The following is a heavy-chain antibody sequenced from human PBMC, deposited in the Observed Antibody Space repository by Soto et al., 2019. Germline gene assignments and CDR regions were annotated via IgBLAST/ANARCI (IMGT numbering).Heavy chain of an antibody. Sequence: QVQLVQSGAEVKKPGASVKVSCKASGYTFTSYDINWVRQATGQGLEWMGWMNPNSGNTGNAQKFQGRVTMTRNTSRTTAYMELSSLRSEDTAVYYCARGRSVVDLFDIWGQGTMVTVSS. CDR3: ARGRSVVDLFDI. V-gene: IGHV1-8*01. CDR2: MNPNSGNT. CDR1: GYTFTSYD. J-gene: IGHJ3*02. D-gene: IGHD2-15*01.